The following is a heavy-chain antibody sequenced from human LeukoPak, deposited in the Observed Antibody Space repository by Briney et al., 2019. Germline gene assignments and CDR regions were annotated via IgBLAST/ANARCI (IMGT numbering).Heavy chain of an antibody. CDR1: GGSISSGSYY. V-gene: IGHV4-39*07. J-gene: IGHJ5*02. CDR3: ARTLYGPQYNWFDP. Sequence: SETLSLTCTVSGGSISSGSYYWGWVRQPPGKGPEWIASIYKSGSTYYNPSLKSRVTITVDTSENQFSLKLRSVTAADTAVYYCARTLYGPQYNWFDPWGQGTLVTVSS. D-gene: IGHD2-8*01. CDR2: IYKSGST.